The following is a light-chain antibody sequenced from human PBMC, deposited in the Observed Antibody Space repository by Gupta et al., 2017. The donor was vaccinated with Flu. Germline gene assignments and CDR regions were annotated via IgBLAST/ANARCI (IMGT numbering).Light chain of an antibody. J-gene: IGKJ1*01. Sequence: ELVLTQSPGTLSLSPGERATLSCRARQSVSSSYLAWYQQKPGQAPRLLIYSASSRATGIPDRFSGSGSGTDFTLTISSLEPEDFAVYYCQQDCSSPRTFGQGTKVEIK. CDR1: QSVSSSY. CDR2: SAS. V-gene: IGKV3-20*01. CDR3: QQDCSSPRT.